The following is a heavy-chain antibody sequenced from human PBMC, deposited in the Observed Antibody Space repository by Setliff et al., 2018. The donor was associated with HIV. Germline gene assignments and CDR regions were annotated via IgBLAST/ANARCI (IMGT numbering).Heavy chain of an antibody. CDR1: GYTFTNNY. D-gene: IGHD2-21*02. V-gene: IGHV1-46*01. Sequence: ASVMVSCKASGYTFTNNYIHWVRQAPGQGLARVGMINPSVGSTNYAQKFQGRVTMTRDTSTSTVYLHLSGLRSEDTAMYYCARASPTTVVTLIDYWGQGTLVTVSS. CDR3: ARASPTTVVTLIDY. CDR2: INPSVGST. J-gene: IGHJ4*02.